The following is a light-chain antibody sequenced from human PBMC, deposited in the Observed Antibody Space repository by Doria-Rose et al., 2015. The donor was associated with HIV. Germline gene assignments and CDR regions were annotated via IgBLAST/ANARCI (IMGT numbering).Light chain of an antibody. CDR2: DAS. V-gene: IGKV3-20*01. J-gene: IGKJ4*01. CDR1: QSVSSSY. CDR3: QQYGSSPLT. Sequence: EIVLTQSPGTLSLSPGERATLSCRASQSVSSSYLAWYQQKPDQAPRLLIYDASSRATGIPDRFSGSGSGTDFTLTISMTEPEDFAVYYCQQYGSSPLTFGGGTKVEIK.